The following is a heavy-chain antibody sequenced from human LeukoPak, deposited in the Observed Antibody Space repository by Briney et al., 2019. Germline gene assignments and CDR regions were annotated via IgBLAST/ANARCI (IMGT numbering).Heavy chain of an antibody. CDR3: ARVGSDYYDSSGYYDY. V-gene: IGHV1-8*01. D-gene: IGHD3-22*01. J-gene: IGHJ4*02. CDR1: GYTFTSHD. CDR2: MNPNSGNT. Sequence: ASVKVSCKASGYTFTSHDINWVRQATGQGLEWMGWMNPNSGNTGYAQKFQGRVTMTRNTSISTAYMELSSLRSEDTAVYYCARVGSDYYDSSGYYDYWGQGTLVTVSS.